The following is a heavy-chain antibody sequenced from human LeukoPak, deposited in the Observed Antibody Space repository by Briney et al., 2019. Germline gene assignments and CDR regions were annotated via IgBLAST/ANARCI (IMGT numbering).Heavy chain of an antibody. D-gene: IGHD6-13*01. Sequence: SVKVSCKASGGTFSSYAISWVRQAPGQGLEWMGGIIPIFGTANYAEKFQGRVTITADESTSTAYMELSSLRSEDTAVYYCARVWGSSSWYRDAFDIWGQGTMVTVSS. CDR2: IIPIFGTA. V-gene: IGHV1-69*13. CDR1: GGTFSSYA. CDR3: ARVWGSSSWYRDAFDI. J-gene: IGHJ3*02.